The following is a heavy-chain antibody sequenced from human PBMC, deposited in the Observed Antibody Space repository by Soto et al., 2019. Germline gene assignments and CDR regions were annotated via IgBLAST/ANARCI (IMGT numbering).Heavy chain of an antibody. CDR1: GGSISSYY. V-gene: IGHV4-59*01. CDR3: ARPLYDSNGFYI. J-gene: IGHJ3*02. Sequence: SETLPLTCTVSGGSISSYYWSWIRQPPGKRLEWIGYIYYSGSTNYNPSLKSRVTISVDTSKNQFSLKLGSVTAADTAVYYCARPLYDSNGFYICGHGTMVTVS. D-gene: IGHD3-22*01. CDR2: IYYSGST.